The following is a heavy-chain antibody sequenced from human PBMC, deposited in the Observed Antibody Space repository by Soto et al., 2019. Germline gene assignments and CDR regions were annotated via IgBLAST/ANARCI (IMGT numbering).Heavy chain of an antibody. CDR3: AKDMAHYDFWGNNGRGLDV. CDR2: ISWNSDLI. Sequence: GGSLRLSCAASGFTFDDDVLHWVRQAPGKGLEWVSGISWNSDLIGYADSVKGRFTISRDNAKNRLYLQMNSLRRDDTAVYYCAKDMAHYDFWGNNGRGLDVWGQGTTVTVSS. V-gene: IGHV3-9*01. D-gene: IGHD3-3*01. J-gene: IGHJ6*02. CDR1: GFTFDDDV.